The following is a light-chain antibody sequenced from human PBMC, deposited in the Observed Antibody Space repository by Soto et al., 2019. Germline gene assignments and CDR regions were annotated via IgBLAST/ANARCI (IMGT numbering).Light chain of an antibody. J-gene: IGKJ5*01. CDR1: HSVHNF. CDR2: GAS. V-gene: IGKV3-11*01. Sequence: EVVLTQSPATLSLSPGDRAALSCKASHSVHNFLAWYQQKPGQAPRLLIYGASNRAAGIPARFSGSGSGTDFNLTINSLEPEDFAVYYCQQRSNWPPITFGQGTRLEIK. CDR3: QQRSNWPPIT.